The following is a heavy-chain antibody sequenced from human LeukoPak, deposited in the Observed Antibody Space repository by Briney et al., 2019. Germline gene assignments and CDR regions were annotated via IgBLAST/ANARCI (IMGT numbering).Heavy chain of an antibody. CDR1: GYNFATYW. D-gene: IGHD4-23*01. CDR3: LRREGNSHYGY. V-gene: IGHV5-51*01. J-gene: IGHJ4*02. CDR2: IYPGDSDT. Sequence: GESLKISCKGFGYNFATYWIVWVRQMPGKGLEWMGIIYPGDSDTIYSPSFQGQVTISADKSASTAHLQWSSLKASDTAIYYCLRREGNSHYGYWGQGTRVTVSS.